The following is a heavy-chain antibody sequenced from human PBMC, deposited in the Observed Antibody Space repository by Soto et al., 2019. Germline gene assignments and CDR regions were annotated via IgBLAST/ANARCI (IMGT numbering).Heavy chain of an antibody. J-gene: IGHJ6*03. CDR3: ARYGSGSLSPSYYYYYMDV. CDR1: GFTFSSYD. CDR2: IGTAGDT. Sequence: GGSLRLSCAASGFTFSSYDMHWVHQATGKGLEWVSAIGTAGDTYYPGSVKGRFTISRENAKNSLYLQMNSLRAGDTAVYYCARYGSGSLSPSYYYYYMDVWGKGTTVTVSS. V-gene: IGHV3-13*01. D-gene: IGHD3-10*01.